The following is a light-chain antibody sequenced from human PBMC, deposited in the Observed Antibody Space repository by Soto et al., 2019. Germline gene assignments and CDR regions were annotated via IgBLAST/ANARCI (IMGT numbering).Light chain of an antibody. CDR1: QTIDSW. V-gene: IGKV1-5*03. CDR3: QQYNSYSQLT. J-gene: IGKJ4*01. CDR2: KAS. Sequence: DIQMTQSPSTLSASVGDRVTITCLASQTIDSWLAWYQQRPGKPPNLLIYKASTLASGVPSRFSGSGSGTEFTLTISSLQPDDFATYYCQQYNSYSQLTFGGGTKVDIK.